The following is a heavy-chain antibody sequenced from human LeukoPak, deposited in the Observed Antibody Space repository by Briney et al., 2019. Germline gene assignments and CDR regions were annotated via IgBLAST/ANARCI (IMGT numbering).Heavy chain of an antibody. V-gene: IGHV3-7*01. CDR1: GFTFSSYW. CDR2: IKQDGSEK. D-gene: IGHD7-27*01. CDR3: ARISLGLRGWFDP. J-gene: IGHJ5*02. Sequence: PGGSLRLSCAASGFTFSSYWMSWVRQAPGKGLEWVANIKQDGSEKYYVDSVKGRFTISRDNAKNSLYLQMNSLRAEDTAVYYCARISLGLRGWFDPWGQGTLVTVSS.